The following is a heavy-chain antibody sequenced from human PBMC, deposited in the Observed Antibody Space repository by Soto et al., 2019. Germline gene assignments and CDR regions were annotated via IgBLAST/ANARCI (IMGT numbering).Heavy chain of an antibody. J-gene: IGHJ4*02. V-gene: IGHV4-31*03. CDR2: ISYSGTT. CDR1: GDSVSSGRDC. Sequence: QVQLQESGPGLVKPSQTLSLTCKVSGDSVSSGRDCWSWIRQHPGMALEWIGYISYSGTTYYTPSLRSRVSISIDTSQNQFSLRLDSVTAADTAVYYCARCRPMLGAKTFFDYWGQGTRVAVSS. D-gene: IGHD1-26*01. CDR3: ARCRPMLGAKTFFDY.